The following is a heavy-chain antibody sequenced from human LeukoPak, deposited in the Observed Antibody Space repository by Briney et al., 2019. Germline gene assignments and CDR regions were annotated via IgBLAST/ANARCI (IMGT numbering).Heavy chain of an antibody. D-gene: IGHD3-10*01. V-gene: IGHV4-34*01. CDR3: ARGRPKKLVWFGEPPAGCAFDI. CDR2: INHSGST. CDR1: GGSFSGYY. Sequence: PSETLSLTCAVYGGSFSGYYWSWIRQPPGKGLEWIGEINHSGSTNYNPSLKSRVTISVDTSKNQFSLKLSSVTAADTAVYYCARGRPKKLVWFGEPPAGCAFDIWGQGTMVTVSS. J-gene: IGHJ3*02.